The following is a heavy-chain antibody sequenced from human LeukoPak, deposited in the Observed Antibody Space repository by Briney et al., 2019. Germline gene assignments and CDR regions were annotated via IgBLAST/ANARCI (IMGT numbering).Heavy chain of an antibody. CDR3: ARGSQDFWSGYYFDD. CDR2: ISSSSSYM. CDR1: GFTFNTYA. D-gene: IGHD3-3*01. J-gene: IGHJ4*02. Sequence: GGSLRLSCAASGFTFNTYAMYWVRQTPGKGLEWVFSISSSSSYMYNSDSVKGRFTISRDNAKNSLYLQMNSLRAEDTAVYYCARGSQDFWSGYYFDDWGQGTLVTVSS. V-gene: IGHV3-21*01.